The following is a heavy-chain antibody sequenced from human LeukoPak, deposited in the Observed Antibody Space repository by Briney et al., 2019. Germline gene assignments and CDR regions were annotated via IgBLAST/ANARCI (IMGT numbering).Heavy chain of an antibody. CDR1: GFTFNNYG. D-gene: IGHD3-10*01. Sequence: PGGSLRLSCAASGFTFNNYGMHWVRQAPGKGLEWVAFIRYDGSNKYYADSVKGRITLSRDNSKNTLYLQMNSLRAEDTAVYYCAREVLVRGVHYYGMDVWGQGTTVTVSS. CDR2: IRYDGSNK. V-gene: IGHV3-30*02. J-gene: IGHJ6*02. CDR3: AREVLVRGVHYYGMDV.